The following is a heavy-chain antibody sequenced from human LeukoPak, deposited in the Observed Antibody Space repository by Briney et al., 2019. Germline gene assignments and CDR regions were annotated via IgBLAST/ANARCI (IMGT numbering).Heavy chain of an antibody. Sequence: SETLSLTCTVSGGSISGYYWSWIRQPAGKGLEWIGRIYISGITNYNPSLNSRVTMSVDTSKNQFSLKLSSVTAADTAVYYCARERYYGSRSPYNWFDPWGRGTQVTVSS. CDR2: IYISGIT. V-gene: IGHV4-4*07. D-gene: IGHD3-10*01. CDR1: GGSISGYY. J-gene: IGHJ5*02. CDR3: ARERYYGSRSPYNWFDP.